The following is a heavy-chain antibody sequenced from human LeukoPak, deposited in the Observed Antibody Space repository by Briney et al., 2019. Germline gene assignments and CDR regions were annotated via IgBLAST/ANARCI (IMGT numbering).Heavy chain of an antibody. V-gene: IGHV3-33*01. Sequence: PGGSLRLSCAASGFTFSSYGMHWVRQAPGKGLEWVAVVWYDGSNKYYADSVKGRFTISRDNSKNTLYLQMNSLRAEDTAVYYCAGAVAGIGMDVWGQGTTVTVSS. D-gene: IGHD6-19*01. CDR3: AGAVAGIGMDV. J-gene: IGHJ6*02. CDR2: VWYDGSNK. CDR1: GFTFSSYG.